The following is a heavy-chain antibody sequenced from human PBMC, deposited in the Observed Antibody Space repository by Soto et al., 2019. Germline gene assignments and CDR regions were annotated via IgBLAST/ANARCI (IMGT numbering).Heavy chain of an antibody. CDR3: ARDRGAYCGGDCFGRGDAFDI. CDR2: IIPIFGTA. Sequence: GASVKVSCKASGGTFSSYAISWVRQAPGQGLEWMGGIIPIFGTANYAQKFQGRVTITADESTSTAYMELSSLRSEDTAVYYCARDRGAYCGGDCFGRGDAFDIWGQGTMVTVSS. CDR1: GGTFSSYA. D-gene: IGHD2-21*02. V-gene: IGHV1-69*13. J-gene: IGHJ3*02.